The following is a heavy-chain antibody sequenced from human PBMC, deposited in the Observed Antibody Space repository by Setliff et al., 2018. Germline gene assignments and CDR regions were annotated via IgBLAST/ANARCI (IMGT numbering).Heavy chain of an antibody. D-gene: IGHD2-15*01. J-gene: IGHJ4*02. V-gene: IGHV4-39*02. CDR1: GGSISSYY. CDR2: VSFSGST. CDR3: AKGGIGSFDY. Sequence: SETLSLTCTVSGGSISSYYWGWIRQSPGKGVEWIASVSFSGSTYYNSALKSRATIFAHKSQTHFSLRLTSATAADTAVYYCAKGGIGSFDYWGQGTLVTVSS.